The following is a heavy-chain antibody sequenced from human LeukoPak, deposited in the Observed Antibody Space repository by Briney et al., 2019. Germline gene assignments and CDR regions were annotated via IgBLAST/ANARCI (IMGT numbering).Heavy chain of an antibody. CDR2: INPNSGGT. V-gene: IGHV1-2*02. CDR1: GYTFTGYY. J-gene: IGHJ4*02. D-gene: IGHD5-24*01. CDR3: ARAYSAATILLDY. Sequence: ASVKVSCKASGYTFTGYYMHWVRQAPGQGLEWMGWINPNSGGTNYAQKFQGRVTTTRDTSISTAYMELSRLRSDDTAVYYCARAYSAATILLDYWGQGTLVTVSS.